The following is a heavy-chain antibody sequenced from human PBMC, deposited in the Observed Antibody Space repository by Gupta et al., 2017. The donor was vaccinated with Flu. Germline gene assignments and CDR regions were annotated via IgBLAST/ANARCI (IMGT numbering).Heavy chain of an antibody. CDR3: TTVDPDYYGMDV. J-gene: IGHJ6*02. Sequence: QAAGKGLEWGGRIKSKTDGGTTDYAAPVKGRFTISRDDSKNTLYLQMNSLKTEDTAVYYCTTVDPDYYGMDVWGQGTTVTVSS. CDR2: IKSKTDGGTT. V-gene: IGHV3-15*01.